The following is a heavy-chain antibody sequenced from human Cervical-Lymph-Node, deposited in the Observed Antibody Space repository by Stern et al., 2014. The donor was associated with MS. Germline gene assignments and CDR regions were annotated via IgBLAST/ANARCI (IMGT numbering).Heavy chain of an antibody. J-gene: IGHJ1*01. CDR2: IYPGDSDT. V-gene: IGHV5-51*03. Sequence: VQLVQSGAEVKKLGDSLKISCKASGYSFISDWIGWVRQVPGKGLEWMGNIYPGDSDTRYSPSFQGLVTISADKSIPTAYLQWNSLKASDTALYYCVRGGSGQLVGPFQHWGQGTLLSVTS. D-gene: IGHD6-6*01. CDR3: VRGGSGQLVGPFQH. CDR1: GYSFISDW.